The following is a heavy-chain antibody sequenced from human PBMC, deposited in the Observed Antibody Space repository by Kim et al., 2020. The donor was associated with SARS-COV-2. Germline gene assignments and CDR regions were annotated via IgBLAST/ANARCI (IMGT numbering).Heavy chain of an antibody. J-gene: IGHJ4*02. V-gene: IGHV4-39*07. Sequence: SETLSLTCTVSGGSISSSSYYWGWIRQPPGKGLEWIGSIYYSGSTYYNPSLKSRVTISVDTSKNQFSLKLSSVTAADTAVYYCARDFAGSGSLDYWGQGTLVTVSS. CDR1: GGSISSSSYY. CDR2: IYYSGST. CDR3: ARDFAGSGSLDY. D-gene: IGHD1-26*01.